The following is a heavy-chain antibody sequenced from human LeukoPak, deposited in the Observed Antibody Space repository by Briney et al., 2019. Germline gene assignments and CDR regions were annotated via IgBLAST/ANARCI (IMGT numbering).Heavy chain of an antibody. J-gene: IGHJ6*03. CDR1: GYTFTNYY. CDR3: ARDRGRYSYGLDYYQYSYMDV. D-gene: IGHD5-18*01. CDR2: INSSGGST. V-gene: IGHV1-46*01. Sequence: ASVKVSCKASGYTFTNYYIHWVRQAPGQGLEWMGIINSSGGSTSYAQKFRGRVTMTRDTSTSTVYMELSSLGSDDTAVYYCARDRGRYSYGLDYYQYSYMDVWGKGTTVTISS.